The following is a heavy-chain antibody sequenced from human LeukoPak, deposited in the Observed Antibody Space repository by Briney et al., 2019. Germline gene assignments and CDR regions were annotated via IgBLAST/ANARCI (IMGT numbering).Heavy chain of an antibody. Sequence: GGSLRLSCAASGFTFSNAWMSWVRQAPGKGLEWVGRIKSKTDGGTTDYAAPVKGRFTISRDDSKNTLYLQMNSLKTEDTAVYYCSTQRYCSGGSCSDYWGQGTLVTVSS. CDR3: STQRYCSGGSCSDY. CDR1: GFTFSNAW. V-gene: IGHV3-15*01. CDR2: IKSKTDGGTT. D-gene: IGHD2-15*01. J-gene: IGHJ4*02.